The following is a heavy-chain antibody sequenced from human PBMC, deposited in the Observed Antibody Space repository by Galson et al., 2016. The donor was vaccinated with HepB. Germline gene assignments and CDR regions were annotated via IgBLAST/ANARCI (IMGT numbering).Heavy chain of an antibody. CDR3: ARARQLFSVYYFGFDV. V-gene: IGHV3-30*04. Sequence: SLRLSCAASEFTFSYYVVHWVRQAPGKGLEWVALISDDGTRKYFADSVKGRVTISRDNSNNTLDLQMNNLRGGDTAVYYCARARQLFSVYYFGFDVWGPGTTVTVSS. CDR1: EFTFSYYV. J-gene: IGHJ6*02. CDR2: ISDDGTRK. D-gene: IGHD6-13*01.